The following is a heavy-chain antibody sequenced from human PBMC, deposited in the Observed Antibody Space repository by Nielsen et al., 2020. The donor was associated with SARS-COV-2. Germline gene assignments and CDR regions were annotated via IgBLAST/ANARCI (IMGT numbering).Heavy chain of an antibody. CDR1: GFSLSNARMG. J-gene: IGHJ4*02. D-gene: IGHD3-22*01. CDR3: ARIRYYYDSSGYSYYFDY. CDR2: IFSNDEK. V-gene: IGHV2-26*01. Sequence: SGPTLVKPTETLTLTCTVSGFSLSNARMGVSWIRQPPGKALEWLAHIFSNDEKSYGTSLKSRLTISKDTSKSQVVLTMTNMDPVDTATYYCARIRYYYDSSGYSYYFDYWGQGTLVTVSS.